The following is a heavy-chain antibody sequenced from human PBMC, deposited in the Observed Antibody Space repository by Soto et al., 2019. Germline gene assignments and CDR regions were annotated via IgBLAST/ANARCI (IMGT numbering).Heavy chain of an antibody. Sequence: GESLKISCKASGYTVSNYWIGWVRQVPGKGLEWLGNIYPADSDTRYSPSFQGQVTITVDKSTSTAYLQWSNLKPSDSAMYFCARPTGYSSGWYADYWGQGTLVTVSS. D-gene: IGHD6-19*01. V-gene: IGHV5-51*01. CDR1: GYTVSNYW. CDR2: IYPADSDT. J-gene: IGHJ4*02. CDR3: ARPTGYSSGWYADY.